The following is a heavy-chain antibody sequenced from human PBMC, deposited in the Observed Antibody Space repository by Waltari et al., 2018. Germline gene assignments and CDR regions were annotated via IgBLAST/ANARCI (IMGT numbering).Heavy chain of an antibody. Sequence: EVQLVESGGGLVKPGGSLRLSCAASGFTFSSYSMNWVRRAPGKGLEWVSSISSSSSYIYYADSVKGRFTISRDNAKNSLYLQMNSLRAEDTAVYYCARDSKVRTSFTFDYWGQGTLVTVSS. J-gene: IGHJ4*02. CDR1: GFTFSSYS. D-gene: IGHD3-10*01. CDR2: ISSSSSYI. V-gene: IGHV3-21*01. CDR3: ARDSKVRTSFTFDY.